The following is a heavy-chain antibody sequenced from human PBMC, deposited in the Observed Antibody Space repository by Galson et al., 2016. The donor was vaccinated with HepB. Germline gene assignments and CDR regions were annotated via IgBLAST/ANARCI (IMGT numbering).Heavy chain of an antibody. V-gene: IGHV3-21*01. D-gene: IGHD6-19*01. CDR1: GFTFSSYS. J-gene: IGHJ4*02. CDR2: ISSSSSYI. Sequence: SLRLSCAASGFTFSSYSMNWVRQAPGKGLEWVSSISSSSSYIYYADSVKGRFTISRDNAKNSLYLQMNSLRAEDTAVYYCARCPGSIAVAGKCVLDYWGQGTLVTVSS. CDR3: ARCPGSIAVAGKCVLDY.